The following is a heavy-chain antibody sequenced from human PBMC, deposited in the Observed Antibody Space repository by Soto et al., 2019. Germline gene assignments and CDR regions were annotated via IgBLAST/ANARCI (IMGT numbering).Heavy chain of an antibody. Sequence: EVQLLESGGGWVQPGGSLRLSCAASGFTFSNYAMSWVRQAPGKGLVWVSGIIGSGGNTYHADSVEGRLTICRDNSKNTLYLQMNSLRAEDTALYFCAKKALADRPPIDWGQGTMVTVSS. CDR1: GFTFSNYA. J-gene: IGHJ4*02. V-gene: IGHV3-23*01. CDR2: IIGSGGNT. D-gene: IGHD6-6*01. CDR3: AKKALADRPPID.